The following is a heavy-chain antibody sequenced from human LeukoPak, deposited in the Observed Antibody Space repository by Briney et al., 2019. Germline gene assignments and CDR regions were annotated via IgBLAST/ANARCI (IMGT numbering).Heavy chain of an antibody. CDR2: ISGSGGST. CDR1: GFTFSSYA. V-gene: IGHV3-23*01. CDR3: AKGQWLVLPRWADY. J-gene: IGHJ4*02. Sequence: GGSLRLSCAASGFTFSSYAMSWVRQAPGKGLEWVSAISGSGGSTHYADSVKGRFTISRDNSKNTLYLQMNSLRAEDTAVYYCAKGQWLVLPRWADYWGQGTLVTVSS. D-gene: IGHD6-19*01.